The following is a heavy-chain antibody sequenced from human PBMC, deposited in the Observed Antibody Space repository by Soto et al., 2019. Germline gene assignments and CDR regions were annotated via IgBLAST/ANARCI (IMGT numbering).Heavy chain of an antibody. CDR2: ISYDGSNK. V-gene: IGHV3-30*18. CDR3: AKVTVFGGVIDYYYYGMDV. CDR1: GFTFSSYG. Sequence: GGSLRLSCAASGFTFSSYGMHWVRQAPGKGLEWVAVISYDGSNKYYADSVKGRFTISRDNSKNTLYLQMNSLRAEDTAVYYCAKVTVFGGVIDYYYYGMDVWGQGTTVTVSS. D-gene: IGHD3-16*01. J-gene: IGHJ6*02.